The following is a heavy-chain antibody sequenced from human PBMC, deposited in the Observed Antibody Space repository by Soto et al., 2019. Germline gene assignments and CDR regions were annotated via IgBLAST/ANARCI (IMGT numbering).Heavy chain of an antibody. Sequence: HMQLVQSGPEVKKPGTSVKVSCKASGLTFRSSAVHWVRQARGHRLEWIGWIDVGSANANYAQMLQERVAISRDMSTSTAYMELSSLRPEDTAVYYCAADMGGYIYGLGTYWGQGTLVTVST. D-gene: IGHD5-18*01. V-gene: IGHV1-58*01. CDR3: AADMGGYIYGLGTY. CDR1: GLTFRSSA. J-gene: IGHJ4*02. CDR2: IDVGSANA.